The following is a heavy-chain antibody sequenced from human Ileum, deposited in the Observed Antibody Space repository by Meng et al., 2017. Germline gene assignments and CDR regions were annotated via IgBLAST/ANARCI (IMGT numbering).Heavy chain of an antibody. CDR2: LRAAGNT. CDR3: VRGGGYIIAY. J-gene: IGHJ4*02. D-gene: IGHD6-25*01. CDR1: GFTVSANY. V-gene: IGHV3-66*02. Sequence: VRLVESGGGLVQPGGSLRLSCSVSGFTVSANYMHWVRQAPGKGLEWVSVLRAAGNTFYADSVEGRFTFSRDNSKNTVFLQMNDLRPEDTAVYYCVRGGGYIIAYWGQGSLVTVSS.